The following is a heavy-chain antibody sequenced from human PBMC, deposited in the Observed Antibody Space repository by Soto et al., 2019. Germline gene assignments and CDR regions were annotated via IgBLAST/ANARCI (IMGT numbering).Heavy chain of an antibody. CDR1: GFTFSSYG. D-gene: IGHD4-4*01. V-gene: IGHV3-30*18. CDR3: AKDQTTRGDDYSNPSDGMDV. Sequence: QVQLVESGGGVVQPGRSLRLSCAASGFTFSSYGMHWVRQAPGKGLEWVAVISYDGSNKYYADSVKGRFTISRDNSKNTLYLQMNSLRAEDKAVYYCAKDQTTRGDDYSNPSDGMDVWGQGTTVTVSS. CDR2: ISYDGSNK. J-gene: IGHJ6*02.